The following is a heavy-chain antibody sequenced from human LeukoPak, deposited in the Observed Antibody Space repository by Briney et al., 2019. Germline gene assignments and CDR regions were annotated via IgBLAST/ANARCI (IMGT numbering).Heavy chain of an antibody. V-gene: IGHV4-4*02. CDR3: ARVKDPGGYYYYYYMDV. CDR2: TYHSGGT. CDR1: GDSITSSHW. J-gene: IGHJ6*03. D-gene: IGHD3-16*01. Sequence: SGTLSLTCTVSGDSITSSHWWSWIRQSPGKGLEWIGNTYHSGGTKYNPSLRSRVTISVDTSKNQFSLKLSSVTAADTAMYYCARVKDPGGYYYYYYMDVWGKGTTITVSS.